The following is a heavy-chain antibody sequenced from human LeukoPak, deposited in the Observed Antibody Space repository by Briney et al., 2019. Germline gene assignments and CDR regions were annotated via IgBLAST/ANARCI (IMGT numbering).Heavy chain of an antibody. CDR3: AKSWDTVTRGRTYFDY. V-gene: IGHV3-30*18. D-gene: IGHD4-17*01. J-gene: IGHJ4*02. CDR1: GFTFSSYA. CDR2: ISNDGSET. Sequence: GGSLRLSCAASGFTFSSYAMSWVRQAPGKGLEWVAIISNDGSETYYVDSVKGRFTISRDNSKNMLYLQMNSLRTEDTAVYYCAKSWDTVTRGRTYFDYWGQGTLVTASS.